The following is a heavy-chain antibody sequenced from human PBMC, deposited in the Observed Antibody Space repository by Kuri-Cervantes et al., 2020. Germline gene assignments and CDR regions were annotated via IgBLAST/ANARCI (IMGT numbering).Heavy chain of an antibody. Sequence: ESLKTSCTVSGGSISSYYWSWIRQPPGKGLEWVGYIYYSGSTNYNPSLKSRVTISVETSKNQFSLKLSSVTPADTAVYYCARRGDYCSSTSCPPDYWGQGTLVTVSS. CDR1: GGSISSYY. CDR3: ARRGDYCSSTSCPPDY. CDR2: IYYSGST. J-gene: IGHJ4*02. D-gene: IGHD2-2*01. V-gene: IGHV4-59*08.